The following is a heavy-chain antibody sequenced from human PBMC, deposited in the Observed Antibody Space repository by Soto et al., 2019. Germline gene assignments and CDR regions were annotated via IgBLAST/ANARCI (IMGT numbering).Heavy chain of an antibody. V-gene: IGHV4-34*01. CDR3: ARGGGGISSTWYVFDS. CDR1: GGSFSGYY. J-gene: IGHJ4*02. Sequence: SETLSLTCAVYGGSFSGYYWSWIRQPPGKGLEWIGEINHSGSSNYNPSLKSRVTMSVVTSKNQFSLNLTSVTAADTAVYYCARGGGGISSTWYVFDSWGQGTPVTVSS. CDR2: INHSGSS. D-gene: IGHD6-13*01.